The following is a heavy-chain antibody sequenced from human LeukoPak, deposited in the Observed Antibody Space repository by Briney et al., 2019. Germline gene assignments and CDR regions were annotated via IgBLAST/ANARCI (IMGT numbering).Heavy chain of an antibody. CDR1: GFTFSSYG. J-gene: IGHJ4*02. Sequence: GGSLRLSCAASGFTFSSYGMHWARQAPGKGLEWVAFIRYDGSNKYYADSVKGRFTISRDNSKNTLYLQMNSLRAEDTAVYYCAKDHAKGVVVPAAMGSWGQGTLVTVSS. D-gene: IGHD2-2*01. V-gene: IGHV3-30*02. CDR2: IRYDGSNK. CDR3: AKDHAKGVVVPAAMGS.